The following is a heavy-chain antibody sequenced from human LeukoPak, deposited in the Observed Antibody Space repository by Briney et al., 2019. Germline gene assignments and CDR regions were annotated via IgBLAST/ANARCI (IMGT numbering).Heavy chain of an antibody. CDR3: ARPYTAMVLIDAFDI. CDR1: GFTFSSYA. Sequence: GGSLRLSCAASGFTFSSYAMHWVRQAPGKGLEWVAVISYDGSNKYYADSVKGRFTISRDNSKNTLYLQMNSLRAEDTAVYYCARPYTAMVLIDAFDIWGQGTMVTVSS. D-gene: IGHD5-18*01. J-gene: IGHJ3*02. CDR2: ISYDGSNK. V-gene: IGHV3-30-3*01.